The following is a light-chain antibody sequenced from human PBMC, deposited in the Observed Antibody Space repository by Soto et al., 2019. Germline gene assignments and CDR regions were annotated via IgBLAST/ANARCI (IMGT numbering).Light chain of an antibody. V-gene: IGLV2-14*01. CDR3: SSYTSTSTYV. J-gene: IGLJ1*01. Sequence: QSVLTPPASVSGSPGQSITISCTGTSNDIGSYNYVSWYQQHPDKAPKVMIYDVSYRPSGVSNRFSGSKSGNTASLTISGLQAEDEADYYRSSYTSTSTYVFGTGTKVTVL. CDR1: SNDIGSYNY. CDR2: DVS.